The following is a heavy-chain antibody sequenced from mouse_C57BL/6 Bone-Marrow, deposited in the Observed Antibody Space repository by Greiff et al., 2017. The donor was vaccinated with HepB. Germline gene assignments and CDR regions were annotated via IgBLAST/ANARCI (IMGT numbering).Heavy chain of an antibody. J-gene: IGHJ1*03. CDR2: IDPETGGT. D-gene: IGHD1-1*01. CDR1: GYTFTDYE. V-gene: IGHV1-15*01. Sequence: VKLMESGAELVRPGASVTLSCKASGYTFTDYEMHWVKQTPVHGLEWIGAIDPETGGTAYNQKFKGKAILTADKSSSTAYMELRSLTSEDSAVYYCTRNPVARYFDVWGTGTTVTVSS. CDR3: TRNPVARYFDV.